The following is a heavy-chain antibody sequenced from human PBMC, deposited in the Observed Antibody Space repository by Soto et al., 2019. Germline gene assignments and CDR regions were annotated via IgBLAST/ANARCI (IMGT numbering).Heavy chain of an antibody. V-gene: IGHV4-34*01. D-gene: IGHD6-13*01. Sequence: QVQLQQWGAGLLKPSETLSLTCAVYGGSFSGYYWSWIRQPPGKGLEWIGEINHSGSTNYNPSLKSRVTISVDTSKIQFSLKLSSVTASDTAVYYCAGSSWYFYYYGMDVWGQGTTVTVSS. J-gene: IGHJ6*02. CDR3: AGSSWYFYYYGMDV. CDR2: INHSGST. CDR1: GGSFSGYY.